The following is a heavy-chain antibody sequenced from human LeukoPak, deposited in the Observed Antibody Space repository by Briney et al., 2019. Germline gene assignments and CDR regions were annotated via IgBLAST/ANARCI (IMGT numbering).Heavy chain of an antibody. CDR3: ARGGAGTYYKRDGWFDP. CDR1: GYTFNSYD. J-gene: IGHJ5*02. D-gene: IGHD3-10*01. CDR2: MNPNTGNT. Sequence: ASVKVSCKASGYTFNSYDINWVRQATGQGLEWMGWMNPNTGNTGFGERFQGRVTMTRDNSISTAYMELNSLTSEDTAVYYCARGGAGTYYKRDGWFDPWGQGTVVTVSS. V-gene: IGHV1-8*01.